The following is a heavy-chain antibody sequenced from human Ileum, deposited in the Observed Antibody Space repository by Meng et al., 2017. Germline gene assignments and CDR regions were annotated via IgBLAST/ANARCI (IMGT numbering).Heavy chain of an antibody. D-gene: IGHD2-21*02. Sequence: SQTLSLTCDISGDSVSSNSPTWNWNRQSPSRGLEWLGRTYYRSRWYNEYAISVKSRLNINPDTSKNQFSLHLDFVIPEDTAVYYCARQTASWSHFDYWGQGTLVTVSS. CDR3: ARQTASWSHFDY. CDR2: TYYRSRWYN. V-gene: IGHV6-1*01. CDR1: GDSVSSNSPT. J-gene: IGHJ4*02.